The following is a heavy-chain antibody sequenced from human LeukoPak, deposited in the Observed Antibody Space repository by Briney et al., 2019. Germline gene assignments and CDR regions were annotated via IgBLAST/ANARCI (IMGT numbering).Heavy chain of an antibody. CDR2: FGTRSSSI. J-gene: IGHJ5*02. Sequence: MTGGSLRLSCAASGFTFSTYSMNWVRQAPGKGLEWVSSFGTRSSSIYYADSVRGRFTISRDNAKNSLYLQMNSLGVEDTAVYYCAREVGGQIGEGFDPWGQGTLVTVSS. CDR1: GFTFSTYS. V-gene: IGHV3-21*06. CDR3: AREVGGQIGEGFDP. D-gene: IGHD3-10*01.